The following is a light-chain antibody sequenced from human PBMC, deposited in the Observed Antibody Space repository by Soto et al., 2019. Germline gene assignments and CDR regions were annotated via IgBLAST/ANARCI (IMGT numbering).Light chain of an antibody. J-gene: IGLJ3*02. Sequence: QSVLTQPASVSGSPGQSITISCTGTSTDVGGYNYVYWYQQHPGKAPKLMIYEVSNWPSGVSNRFSGSKSGNTASLTISGLQAEDEDDYYCSAYTTSNTYVFGGGTKLTVL. V-gene: IGLV2-14*01. CDR3: SAYTTSNTYV. CDR2: EVS. CDR1: STDVGGYNY.